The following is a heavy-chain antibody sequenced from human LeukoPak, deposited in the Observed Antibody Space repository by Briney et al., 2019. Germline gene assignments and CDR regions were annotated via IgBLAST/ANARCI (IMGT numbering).Heavy chain of an antibody. CDR2: ISGTGERT. Sequence: GGSLRLSCAASGISFSTYAMSWVRQAPGKGLEWVSTISGTGERTCYADSVKGRFTISRDNSKNTLYLQMNSLRAEDTAVYYCAKGGADGHFDYWGQGTLVTVSS. V-gene: IGHV3-23*01. J-gene: IGHJ4*02. CDR1: GISFSTYA. CDR3: AKGGADGHFDY. D-gene: IGHD5-24*01.